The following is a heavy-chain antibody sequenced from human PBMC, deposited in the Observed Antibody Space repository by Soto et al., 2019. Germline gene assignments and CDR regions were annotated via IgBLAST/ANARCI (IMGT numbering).Heavy chain of an antibody. V-gene: IGHV2-5*01. J-gene: IGHJ4*02. CDR2: IYWNDDK. Sequence: QITLKESGPTQVNPTQTLTLTCTFSGFSLSTSGEGVGWIRQPPGKALEWLALIYWNDDKPYSPSLKNRLTVTKDASKNQVVLTMTNMDPVDTATYYCVHSKYTDFWSGYYSCYFDYWGQGTLVTVSS. CDR1: GFSLSTSGEG. CDR3: VHSKYTDFWSGYYSCYFDY. D-gene: IGHD3-3*01.